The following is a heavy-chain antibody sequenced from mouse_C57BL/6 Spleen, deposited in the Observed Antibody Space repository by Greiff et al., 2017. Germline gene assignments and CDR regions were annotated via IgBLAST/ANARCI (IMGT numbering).Heavy chain of an antibody. CDR3: ESSYDYGRGFAY. CDR2: INSDGSST. V-gene: IGHV5-16*01. CDR1: GFTFSDYY. D-gene: IGHD2-4*01. Sequence: EVKLVESEGGLVQPGSSMKLSCTASGFTFSDYYMAWVRQVPEKGLEWVANINSDGSSTYYLDSLKSRFSISRDNAKNILYLQMSSMKSEDTATYYYESSYDYGRGFAYWGQGTLVTVSA. J-gene: IGHJ3*01.